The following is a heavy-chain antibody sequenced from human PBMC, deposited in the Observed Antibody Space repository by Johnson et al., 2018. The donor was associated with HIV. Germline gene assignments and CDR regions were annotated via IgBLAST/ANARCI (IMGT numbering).Heavy chain of an antibody. CDR2: IAYDGSNR. D-gene: IGHD1-1*01. CDR1: GFTFSTYG. V-gene: IGHV3-30*19. Sequence: QVQLVESGGGVVQPGGSLRLSCAASGFTFSTYGMHWVRQAPGKGLEWVAVIAYDGSNRYYADSVKGRFTISRDNSKNTLYLQMNSLRAEDTAVYYCAAPPERTGADDAFDIWGQGTMVTVSS. J-gene: IGHJ3*02. CDR3: AAPPERTGADDAFDI.